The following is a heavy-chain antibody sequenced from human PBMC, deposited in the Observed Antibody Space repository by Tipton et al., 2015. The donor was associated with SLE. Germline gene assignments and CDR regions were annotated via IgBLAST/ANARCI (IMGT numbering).Heavy chain of an antibody. CDR1: GGSVSPYY. J-gene: IGHJ4*02. CDR3: ARGGGSYYDY. CDR2: IFHSGGT. Sequence: TLSLACTVSGGSVSPYYWNWIRQSPGTGLGWVGYIFHSGGTNYNPSLNSRVTILVDTSKNQFSLRVRSVTAADTAVYYCARGGGSYYDYWGQGTLVTVSS. D-gene: IGHD1-26*01. V-gene: IGHV4-59*08.